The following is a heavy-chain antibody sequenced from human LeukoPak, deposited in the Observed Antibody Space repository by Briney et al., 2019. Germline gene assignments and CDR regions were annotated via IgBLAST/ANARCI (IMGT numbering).Heavy chain of an antibody. CDR3: ANPPLRFLAESYGMDV. CDR1: GFTFSNFA. CDR2: ISPRSDYT. D-gene: IGHD3-3*01. V-gene: IGHV3-23*01. Sequence: PGGSLRLSCAASGFTFSNFAMSWVREAPGKGLGWVSSISPRSDYTYYAASVKGRFTISRDNSKNTLYLQMNTLRAEDTAIYYCANPPLRFLAESYGMDVWGPGTTVTVSS. J-gene: IGHJ6*02.